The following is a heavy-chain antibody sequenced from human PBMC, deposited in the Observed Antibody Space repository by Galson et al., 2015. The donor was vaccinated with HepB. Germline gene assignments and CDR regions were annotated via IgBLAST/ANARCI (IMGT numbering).Heavy chain of an antibody. CDR1: GFTFSSYS. CDR3: AREREYCSSTSCSGLDI. CDR2: ISSSSSYI. Sequence: SLRLSCAASGFTFSSYSMNWVRQAPGKGLEWVSSISSSSSYIYYADSVKGRFTISRDNAKNSLYLQMNSLRAEDTAVYYCAREREYCSSTSCSGLDIWGQGTMVTVSS. V-gene: IGHV3-21*01. J-gene: IGHJ3*02. D-gene: IGHD2-2*01.